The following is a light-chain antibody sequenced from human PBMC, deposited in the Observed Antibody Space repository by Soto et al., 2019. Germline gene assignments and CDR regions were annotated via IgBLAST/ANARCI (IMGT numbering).Light chain of an antibody. CDR1: QSVRGTS. CDR2: DAS. J-gene: IGKJ5*01. Sequence: EIVMTHSHATLSVSPVERETLSFLSSQSVRGTSLAWYQQKPGQAPRLLIYDASSRATGIPDRFSGGGSGTDFTLNISRLEPEDFAVYFCQHYGSSLITFGQGTRLEI. CDR3: QHYGSSLIT. V-gene: IGKV3-20*01.